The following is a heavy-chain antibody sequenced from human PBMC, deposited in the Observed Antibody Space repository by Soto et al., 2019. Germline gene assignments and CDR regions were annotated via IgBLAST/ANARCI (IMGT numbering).Heavy chain of an antibody. Sequence: EVHLVESGGDLVQPGGSLRLSCAASGFSFSGYEMSWVRQAPGKGLEWVSYISEGGTSIYYADSVKGRFTISRDDAKNLLYLQMNSLRGEHTALYYCARDHSTSSDHFDHWGQGTLVTVSS. D-gene: IGHD6-6*01. V-gene: IGHV3-48*03. CDR1: GFSFSGYE. CDR3: ARDHSTSSDHFDH. J-gene: IGHJ4*02. CDR2: ISEGGTSI.